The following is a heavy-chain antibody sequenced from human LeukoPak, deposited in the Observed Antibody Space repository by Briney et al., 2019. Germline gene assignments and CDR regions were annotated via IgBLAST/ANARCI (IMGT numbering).Heavy chain of an antibody. CDR3: AREKQLVCIDY. D-gene: IGHD6-13*01. Sequence: GGSLRLSCAASGFTFSSYAMHWVRQAPGKGLEWVAVISYDGSNKYYADSVKGRFTISRDNSKNTLYLQMNSLRAEDTAVYYCAREKQLVCIDYWGQGTLVTVSS. V-gene: IGHV3-30*01. CDR1: GFTFSSYA. CDR2: ISYDGSNK. J-gene: IGHJ4*02.